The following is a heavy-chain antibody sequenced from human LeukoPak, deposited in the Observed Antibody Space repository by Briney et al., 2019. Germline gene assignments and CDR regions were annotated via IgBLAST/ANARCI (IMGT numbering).Heavy chain of an antibody. V-gene: IGHV3-53*01. CDR3: ARGAGYSSGFYYFDY. Sequence: PGGSLRLSCAASGFTVSSNYMSWVRQAPGKGLEWVSVIYSGGSTYYADSVKGRFTISRDNSKNTLYLQMNSLRAEDTAVYYCARGAGYSSGFYYFDYWGQGTLVTVSS. J-gene: IGHJ4*02. D-gene: IGHD6-19*01. CDR1: GFTVSSNY. CDR2: IYSGGST.